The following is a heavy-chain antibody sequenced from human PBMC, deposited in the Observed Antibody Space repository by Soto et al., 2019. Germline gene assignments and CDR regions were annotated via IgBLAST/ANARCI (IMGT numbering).Heavy chain of an antibody. CDR2: ISAYNGNT. CDR3: ARFTSTDFWSGSEYYGMDV. V-gene: IGHV1-18*01. CDR1: GYTFTSYG. D-gene: IGHD3-3*01. J-gene: IGHJ6*02. Sequence: QVQLVQSGAEVKKPGASVKVSCKASGYTFTSYGISWVRQAPGQGLEWMGWISAYNGNTNYAQKLQGRVTMTPDTSTSTAYMELRSLRSDDTAVYYCARFTSTDFWSGSEYYGMDVWGQGTTVTVSS.